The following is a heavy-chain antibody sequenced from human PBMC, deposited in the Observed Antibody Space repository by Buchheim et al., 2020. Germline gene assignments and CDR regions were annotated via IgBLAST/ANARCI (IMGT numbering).Heavy chain of an antibody. CDR2: IAYSGTT. Sequence: QVQLQESGPGLVKPSQTLSLTCTVSGGSISGGGDYWTWIRQHPGKGLEWIGYIAYSGTTYYNPSLKGRVIMSLDTSKNQFSLKLTSVTAADTAVYYCATVSGYGVSLMDVWGQGTT. J-gene: IGHJ6*02. CDR3: ATVSGYGVSLMDV. V-gene: IGHV4-31*03. D-gene: IGHD4-17*01. CDR1: GGSISGGGDY.